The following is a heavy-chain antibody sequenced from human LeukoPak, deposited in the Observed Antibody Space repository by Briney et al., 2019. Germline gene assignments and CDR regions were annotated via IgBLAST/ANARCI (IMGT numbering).Heavy chain of an antibody. CDR2: LVYDARS. Sequence: GTSLRLSCAASGFPFSSYGMHWVRQAPGKGLEWVARLVYDARSDYANSVKGRFSISRDNSKNTLFLDMSNLRVEDTALYYCARDLSAAFDFWGQGVLVTVSS. V-gene: IGHV3-33*01. D-gene: IGHD6-19*01. CDR3: ARDLSAAFDF. J-gene: IGHJ4*02. CDR1: GFPFSSYG.